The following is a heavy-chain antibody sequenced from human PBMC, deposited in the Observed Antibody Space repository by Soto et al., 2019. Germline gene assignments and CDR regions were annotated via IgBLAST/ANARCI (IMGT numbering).Heavy chain of an antibody. CDR1: GYTFKDYD. CDR3: ARRMTWSLWCFDL. J-gene: IGHJ2*01. Sequence: QVQLLQSGAEVKKPGTSVRVSCRASGYTFKDYDINWVRRATGQGLERMGWMNPNSGNTGYSHNFQGRVSMTRNTSARTAYMELSSLTVEDTALYYCARRMTWSLWCFDLWGSGTQVTVSS. D-gene: IGHD3-10*01. V-gene: IGHV1-8*01. CDR2: MNPNSGNT.